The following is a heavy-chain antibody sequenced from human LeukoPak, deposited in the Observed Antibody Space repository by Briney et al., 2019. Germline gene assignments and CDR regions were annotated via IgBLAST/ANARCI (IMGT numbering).Heavy chain of an antibody. CDR2: ITWNSGRI. V-gene: IGHV3-9*03. CDR3: AKMSGYTSGWIDY. J-gene: IGHJ4*02. CDR1: GFTFNDFA. D-gene: IGHD6-19*01. Sequence: PGRSLGLSCAASGFTFNDFAMHWVRQAPGKGLEWVPGITWNSGRIAYADSVKGRFTISRDNAKNSLYLQMNSLRAEDMALYYCAKMSGYTSGWIDYWGQGALASVSS.